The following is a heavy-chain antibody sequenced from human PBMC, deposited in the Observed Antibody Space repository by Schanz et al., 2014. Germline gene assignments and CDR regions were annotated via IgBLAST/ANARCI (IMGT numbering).Heavy chain of an antibody. Sequence: DVHLLESGGGLVQPGGSLRLSCAASEFTFSTDAMSWVRQAPGKGLEWLSVISWNSGTIGYADSVKGRFTISRDNAKNSLYLQMNSLRAEDTAIYYCAKDAPYPFDLWGRGTLITVSS. CDR2: ISWNSGTI. V-gene: IGHV3-9*01. J-gene: IGHJ2*01. CDR3: AKDAPYPFDL. CDR1: EFTFSTDA.